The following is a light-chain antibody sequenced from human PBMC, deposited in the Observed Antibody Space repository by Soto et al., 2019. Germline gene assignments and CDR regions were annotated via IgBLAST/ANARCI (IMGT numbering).Light chain of an antibody. CDR2: KAS. V-gene: IGKV1-5*03. CDR1: HTISSW. J-gene: IGKJ1*01. Sequence: IHMAHSPSTLSVSLGDRVTITCRASHTISSWLAWYQQKPGKAPKLLIYKASTLKSGVPSRFSGSGSGTEFTLTISSLQPDDFATYYCQHYNSYSEAFGQGTKVDI. CDR3: QHYNSYSEA.